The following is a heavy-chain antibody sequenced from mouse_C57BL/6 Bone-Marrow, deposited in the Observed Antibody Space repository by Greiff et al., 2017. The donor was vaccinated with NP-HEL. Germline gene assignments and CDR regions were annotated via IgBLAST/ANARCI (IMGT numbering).Heavy chain of an antibody. Sequence: QVHVKQSGAELARPGASVKLSCKASGYTFTSYGISWVKQRTGQGLEWIGEIYPRSGNTYYNEKFKGKATLTADKSSSTAYMELRSLTSEDSAVYFCARDNYFYYYAMDYWGQGTSVTVSS. CDR2: IYPRSGNT. V-gene: IGHV1-81*01. D-gene: IGHD1-3*01. CDR3: ARDNYFYYYAMDY. J-gene: IGHJ4*01. CDR1: GYTFTSYG.